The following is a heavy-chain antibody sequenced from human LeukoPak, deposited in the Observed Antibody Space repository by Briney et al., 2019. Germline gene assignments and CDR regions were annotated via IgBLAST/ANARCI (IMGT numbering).Heavy chain of an antibody. CDR2: IHYSGST. CDR3: ARLEGPDGYFQY. CDR1: GGSISSYY. Sequence: SETLSLTCTVSGGSISSYYWSWIRQPPGKGLEWIGYIHYSGSTNYNPSLKSRVTISVDTSKNQFSLKLSSVTAADTAVYYCARLEGPDGYFQYLGQGTLVTVSS. J-gene: IGHJ1*01. D-gene: IGHD1-1*01. V-gene: IGHV4-59*01.